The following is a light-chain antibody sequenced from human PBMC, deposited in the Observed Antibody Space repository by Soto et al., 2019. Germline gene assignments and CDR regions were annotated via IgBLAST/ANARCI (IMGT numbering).Light chain of an antibody. CDR3: QQFNKWPRT. Sequence: EIVMTQSPATLSVSPGERATLSCRASQSVSNKLAWYQQKPGQAPRLLIYGASTRATGIPARFSGSGSGTEFTLTISSLQSEDFAIYYCQQFNKWPRTFGQGTKVDIK. CDR2: GAS. V-gene: IGKV3D-15*01. CDR1: QSVSNK. J-gene: IGKJ1*01.